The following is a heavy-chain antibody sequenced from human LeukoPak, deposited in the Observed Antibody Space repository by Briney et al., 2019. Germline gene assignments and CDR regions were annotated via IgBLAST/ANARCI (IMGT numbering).Heavy chain of an antibody. V-gene: IGHV6-1*01. D-gene: IGHD6-6*01. CDR1: GDNVSSNSAA. CDR3: AREEDLVRGFDP. Sequence: SQTLSLTCAISGDNVSSNSAAWNWIRQSPSRGLEWLGRTYYKSQWYTDYAVSVKSRITINPDTSKNQFSLHLNSVTPEDTAVYYCAREEDLVRGFDPWGQGTLVTVSS. J-gene: IGHJ5*02. CDR2: TYYKSQWYT.